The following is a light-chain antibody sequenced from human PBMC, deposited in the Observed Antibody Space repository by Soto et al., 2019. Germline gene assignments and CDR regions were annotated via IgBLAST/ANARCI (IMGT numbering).Light chain of an antibody. CDR3: QQSYTSPTT. V-gene: IGKV1-39*01. J-gene: IGKJ5*01. CDR2: GAS. Sequence: DFQMTQSPSFLSASVGDRVTITCRASQSIGKHLTWYQQKPGKAPKFLIYGASTLQSGAPSRFTGSGSGTDFTLTVNSLQAEDFATYYGQQSYTSPTTFGQGTRLEI. CDR1: QSIGKH.